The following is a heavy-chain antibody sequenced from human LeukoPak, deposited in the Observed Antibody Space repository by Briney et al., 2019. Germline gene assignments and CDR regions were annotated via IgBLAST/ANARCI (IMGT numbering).Heavy chain of an antibody. CDR3: AKMTWGYYYMDV. CDR1: DGSINSYY. CDR2: IYYSGST. Sequence: SETLSLTCTLSDGSINSYYWSWIRQPPGEGLEWIGYIYYSGSTTYNPSLKSRVTISIDTSKRYFSLKLSSVTAADTAVYYCAKMTWGYYYMDVWGKGTTVTVSS. J-gene: IGHJ6*03. D-gene: IGHD3-16*01. V-gene: IGHV4-59*01.